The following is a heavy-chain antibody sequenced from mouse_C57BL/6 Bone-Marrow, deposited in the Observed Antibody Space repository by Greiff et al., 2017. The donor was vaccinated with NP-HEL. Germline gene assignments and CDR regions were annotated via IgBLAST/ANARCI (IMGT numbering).Heavy chain of an antibody. Sequence: QVQLQQPGAELVKPGASVKLSCKASGYTFTSYWMHWVKQRPGQGLEWIGMIHPNSGSTKYNEKFKSKATLTVDKSSSTAYMQLSSLTSEDSAVYYCARNYYDNYGGFADWGQGTLVTVSA. CDR2: IHPNSGST. D-gene: IGHD2-1*01. CDR3: ARNYYDNYGGFAD. V-gene: IGHV1-64*01. CDR1: GYTFTSYW. J-gene: IGHJ3*01.